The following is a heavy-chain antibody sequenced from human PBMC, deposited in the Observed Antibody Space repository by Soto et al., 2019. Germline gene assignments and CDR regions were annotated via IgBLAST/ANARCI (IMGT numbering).Heavy chain of an antibody. CDR2: INHSGST. Sequence: XETLSLTCAVYGGSFSGYHWSWMRQSPGKGLEWIGEINHSGSTNYKASLKSRVTISLDTSKNKYSLKLSSVTAADTAVYYCARVSGYSSSWYTGARGYYYNMDVWGQGTTVTVSS. D-gene: IGHD6-13*01. J-gene: IGHJ6*02. CDR1: GGSFSGYH. CDR3: ARVSGYSSSWYTGARGYYYNMDV. V-gene: IGHV4-34*01.